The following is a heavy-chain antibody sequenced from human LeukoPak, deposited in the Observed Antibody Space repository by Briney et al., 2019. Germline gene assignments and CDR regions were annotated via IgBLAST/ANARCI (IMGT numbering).Heavy chain of an antibody. J-gene: IGHJ5*02. Sequence: SGPTLVKPTQTLTLTCTFSGFSLGTSGVGVAWIRQSPGQALEWLAVIYWNDDQRYSPSLKSRLTITKDTSKNQVVLTMTNMDPADTATYHCAHNGLYHWGQGTLVTVSS. D-gene: IGHD2-15*01. CDR1: GFSLGTSGVG. V-gene: IGHV2-5*01. CDR2: IYWNDDQ. CDR3: AHNGLYH.